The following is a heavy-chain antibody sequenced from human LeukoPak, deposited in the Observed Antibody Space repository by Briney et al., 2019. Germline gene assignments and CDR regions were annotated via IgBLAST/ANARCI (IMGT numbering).Heavy chain of an antibody. J-gene: IGHJ4*02. CDR2: IIPIFGTA. V-gene: IGHV1-69*13. CDR1: GGTFSSYA. Sequence: SVKVSCKASGGTFSSYAISWVRQAPGQGLEWMGGIIPIFGTANYAQKFQGRVTITADESTSTAYMELSSLRSEDTAVYYCARAPLIGDSGSYYARGTHFDYWGQGTLVTVSS. D-gene: IGHD1-26*01. CDR3: ARAPLIGDSGSYYARGTHFDY.